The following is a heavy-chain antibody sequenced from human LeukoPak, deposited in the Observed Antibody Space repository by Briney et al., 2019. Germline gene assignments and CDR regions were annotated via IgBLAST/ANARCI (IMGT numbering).Heavy chain of an antibody. V-gene: IGHV5-10-1*01. D-gene: IGHD3-9*01. J-gene: IGHJ4*02. CDR1: GYSFTSYW. CDR3: ASDVRYFDWYWDY. Sequence: GESLRISGKGSGYSFTSYWISGVRQLHGKGLEWMGRIDPSDSYTNYSPSFQGHVTISADKSISTAYLQWSSLKASDTAMYYCASDVRYFDWYWDYWGQGTLVTVSS. CDR2: IDPSDSYT.